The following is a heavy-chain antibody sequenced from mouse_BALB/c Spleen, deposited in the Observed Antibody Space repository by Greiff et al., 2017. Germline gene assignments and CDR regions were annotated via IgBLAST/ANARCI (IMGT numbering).Heavy chain of an antibody. V-gene: IGHV7-3*02. CDR2: IRNKANGYTT. J-gene: IGHJ4*01. Sequence: EVQVVESGGGLVQPGGSLRLSCATSGFTFTDYYMSWVRQPPGKALEWLGFIRNKANGYTTEYSASVKGRFTISRDNSQSILYLQMNTLRAEDSATYYCARAYYGNYGAMDYWGQGTSVTVSS. CDR3: ARAYYGNYGAMDY. CDR1: GFTFTDYY. D-gene: IGHD2-10*01.